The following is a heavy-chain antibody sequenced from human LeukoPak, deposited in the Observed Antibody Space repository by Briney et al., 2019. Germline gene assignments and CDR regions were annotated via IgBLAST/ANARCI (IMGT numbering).Heavy chain of an antibody. D-gene: IGHD6-13*01. CDR1: GYTLTKLS. CDR2: FDPEDGET. Sequence: ASVKVPCKVSGYTLTKLSMHWVRQAPGKGLEWMGGFDPEDGETIYAQKSQGRVTMTEDTSTDTAHMELSSLGSEDTAVYYCATLGSYSSSWYGAYFDYWGQGTLITVSS. CDR3: ATLGSYSSSWYGAYFDY. J-gene: IGHJ4*02. V-gene: IGHV1-24*01.